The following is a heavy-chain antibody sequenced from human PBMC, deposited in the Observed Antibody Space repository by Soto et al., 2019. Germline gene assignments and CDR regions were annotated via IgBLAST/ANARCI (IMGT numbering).Heavy chain of an antibody. CDR1: GFAFSNAW. CDR2: IISKTDGGTT. V-gene: IGHV3-15*01. CDR3: AAGTGRTDFDY. D-gene: IGHD2-2*01. J-gene: IGHJ4*02. Sequence: PGGSLRLSCAASGFAFSNAWMNWVRQAPGKGLEWVGRIISKTDGGTTDYTAPVKDRFIVSRDDSKSTLYLQMNSLKTEDTAIYYCAAGTGRTDFDYWGQGTLVTSPQ.